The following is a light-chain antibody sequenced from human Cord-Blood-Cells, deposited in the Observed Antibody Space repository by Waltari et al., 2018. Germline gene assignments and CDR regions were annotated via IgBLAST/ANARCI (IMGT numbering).Light chain of an antibody. J-gene: IGLJ2*01. CDR3: QTWGTGSVV. CDR2: LNRAGSH. V-gene: IGLV4-69*01. Sequence: QLVLTQSPSASASLGASVKLTCTLSSGHSSYAIAWHQQQPEKGPRYLMKLNRAGSHSKGDGIPDRFSGSSSGAERYLTISSLQSEDEADYYCQTWGTGSVVFGGGTKLTVL. CDR1: SGHSSYA.